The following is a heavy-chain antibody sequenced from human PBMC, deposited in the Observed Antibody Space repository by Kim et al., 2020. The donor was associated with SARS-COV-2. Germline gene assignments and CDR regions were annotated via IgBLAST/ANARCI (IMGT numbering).Heavy chain of an antibody. CDR3: ARDEWLGARRTDY. CDR2: INQSGST. J-gene: IGHJ4*02. D-gene: IGHD5-12*01. Sequence: SETLSLTCPVYGGSFNAYYWGWIRQAPGKGLEWIGEINQSGSTTYNPSLKSRVTMSVDTSKNQFSLKLSSVTAADTAIYYCARDEWLGARRTDYWGQGTLVTVSS. CDR1: GGSFNAYY. V-gene: IGHV4-34*01.